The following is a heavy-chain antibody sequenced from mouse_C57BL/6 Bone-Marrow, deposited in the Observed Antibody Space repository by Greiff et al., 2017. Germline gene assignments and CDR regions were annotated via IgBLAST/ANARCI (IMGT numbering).Heavy chain of an antibody. J-gene: IGHJ4*01. CDR3: ARWKGYYYDMDY. V-gene: IGHV1-54*01. CDR2: INPGSGGT. Sequence: VQLQQSGAELVRPGTSVKVSCKASGYAFTNYLIEWVKQRPGQGLEWIGVINPGSGGTNYNEKFKGKATLTADKSSSTAYMQLSSLTSEDSAVYFCARWKGYYYDMDYWGQGTSVTVSS. CDR1: GYAFTNYL.